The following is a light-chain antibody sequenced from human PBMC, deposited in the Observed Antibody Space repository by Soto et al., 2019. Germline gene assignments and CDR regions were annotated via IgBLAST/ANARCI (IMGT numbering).Light chain of an antibody. CDR3: QQRSNWPIT. J-gene: IGKJ5*01. Sequence: IVLTQSPATLSLSPGESATLSFRATRSVSSYLAWYQQKPGQAPRLLIYYASSRPTDIPARFSGSGSGTDFTLTISSLEPEDFALYYCQQRSNWPITFGQGTRLEIK. V-gene: IGKV3-11*01. CDR2: YAS. CDR1: RSVSSY.